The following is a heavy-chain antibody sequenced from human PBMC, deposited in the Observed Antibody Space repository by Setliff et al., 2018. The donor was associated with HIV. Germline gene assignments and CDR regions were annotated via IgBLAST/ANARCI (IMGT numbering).Heavy chain of an antibody. J-gene: IGHJ3*02. CDR2: MYPNGRT. V-gene: IGHV4-38-2*02. CDR3: ATPHREREDDAFDI. Sequence: LSLTCNVSGFSIGNFYYWGWVRQPPGKGLEWVGSMYPNGRTYYNPSVKSRVTISVDTSKNQFFLKLSSVTAADTAMYYCATPHREREDDAFDIWGQGTKVTVSS. D-gene: IGHD1-1*01. CDR1: GFSIGNFYY.